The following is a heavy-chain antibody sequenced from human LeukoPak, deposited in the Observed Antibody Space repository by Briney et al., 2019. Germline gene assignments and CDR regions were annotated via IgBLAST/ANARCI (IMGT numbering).Heavy chain of an antibody. CDR3: ARAVRPLTFDY. D-gene: IGHD6-6*01. CDR1: GYTFTSYG. J-gene: IGHJ4*02. Sequence: EASVKVSCKASGYTFTSYGISWVRQAPGQGLEWMGWISAYNGNTNYAQKLKGRVTMTTDTPTSTAYMELRSLRSDDTAVYYCARAVRPLTFDYWGQGTLVTVSS. CDR2: ISAYNGNT. V-gene: IGHV1-18*01.